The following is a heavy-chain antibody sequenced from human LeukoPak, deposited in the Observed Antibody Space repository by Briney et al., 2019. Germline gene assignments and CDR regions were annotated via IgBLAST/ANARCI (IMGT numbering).Heavy chain of an antibody. D-gene: IGHD3-22*01. Sequence: ASVKVSCKASGYTFTSYGINWVRQATGQGLEWMGWMNPNSGNTGYAQKFQGRVTMTRNTSISTAYMELSSLRSEDTAVYYCARGLYYYDSSGYYYAHWFDPWGQGTLVTVSS. CDR3: ARGLYYYDSSGYYYAHWFDP. CDR1: GYTFTSYG. CDR2: MNPNSGNT. V-gene: IGHV1-8*01. J-gene: IGHJ5*02.